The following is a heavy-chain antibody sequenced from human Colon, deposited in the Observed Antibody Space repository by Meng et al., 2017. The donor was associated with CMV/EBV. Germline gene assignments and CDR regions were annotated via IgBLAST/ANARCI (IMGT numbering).Heavy chain of an antibody. Sequence: SCPTLAIPIQTLTLTCIFFGFSLSTSGMCVSWVRQPPGKALEWLALIDWDDDKYYSTSLKTRLTISKDTSKNQVVLTMTNMDPVDTATYYCARIRSGYDGHFDYWGQGTLVTVSS. V-gene: IGHV2-70*20. CDR2: IDWDDDK. CDR1: GFSLSTSGMC. D-gene: IGHD5-12*01. J-gene: IGHJ4*02. CDR3: ARIRSGYDGHFDY.